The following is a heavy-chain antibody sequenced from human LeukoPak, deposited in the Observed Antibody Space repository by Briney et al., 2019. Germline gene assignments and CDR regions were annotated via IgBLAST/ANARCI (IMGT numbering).Heavy chain of an antibody. CDR1: GASINTYY. Sequence: SETLSLTCTVSGASINTYYWSWIRQPPGKGLEYIAYISYSGNTNYNPSLQSRVTMSVDTSNNQFSLRLSSVTAADTAIYYCARLAGDLLSNFNYWGQGTLVTVSS. V-gene: IGHV4-59*08. J-gene: IGHJ4*02. CDR2: ISYSGNT. CDR3: ARLAGDLLSNFNY. D-gene: IGHD3-10*01.